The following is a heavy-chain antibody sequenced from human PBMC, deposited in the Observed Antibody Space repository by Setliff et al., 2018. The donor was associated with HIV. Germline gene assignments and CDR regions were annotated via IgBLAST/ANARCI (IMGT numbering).Heavy chain of an antibody. J-gene: IGHJ4*02. Sequence: ASVKVSCKASGYTFTDYYIHWVRQAPGQGLEWMGWIYPNTGGTNYAQKFQGRVTMTRDTSIGTAYMELSRLRSDDTAVYYCARSTTADWGQGTMVTVSS. CDR1: GYTFTDYY. CDR2: IYPNTGGT. CDR3: ARSTTAD. D-gene: IGHD4-17*01. V-gene: IGHV1-2*02.